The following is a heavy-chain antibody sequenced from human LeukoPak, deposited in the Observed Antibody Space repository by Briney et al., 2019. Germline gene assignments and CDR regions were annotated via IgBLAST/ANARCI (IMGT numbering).Heavy chain of an antibody. J-gene: IGHJ5*02. CDR2: IYPGGPDT. D-gene: IGHD4-11*01. CDR1: GYTFTNYW. V-gene: IGHV5-51*01. Sequence: GESLKISCKGSGYTFTNYWIGWVRQMPGKGLEWMGIIYPGGPDTRYSPSLQGQVTISADKSISTAYLQWNSLKASDTAMYYCARPLHDYSKYWFDPWGQGTLVTVSS. CDR3: ARPLHDYSKYWFDP.